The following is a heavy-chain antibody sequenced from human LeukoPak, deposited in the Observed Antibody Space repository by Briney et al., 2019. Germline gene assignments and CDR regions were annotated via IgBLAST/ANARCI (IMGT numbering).Heavy chain of an antibody. CDR3: ARVGYCSGGSCIKFDP. D-gene: IGHD2-15*01. Sequence: PSETLSLTCAVYGGSFSGYYWSWIRQPPGKGLEWIGEINHSGSTNYNPSLESRVTISVDTSKNQFSLKLSSVTAADTAVYYCARVGYCSGGSCIKFDPWGQGTLVTVSS. CDR2: INHSGST. CDR1: GGSFSGYY. V-gene: IGHV4-34*01. J-gene: IGHJ5*02.